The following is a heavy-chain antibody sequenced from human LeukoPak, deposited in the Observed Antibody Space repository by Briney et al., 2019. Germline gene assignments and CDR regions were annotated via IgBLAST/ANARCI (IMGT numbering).Heavy chain of an antibody. D-gene: IGHD6-19*01. CDR3: ARAYSSGWYGENYYFDY. Sequence: ASVKVSCKASGYTLTDYYMHWVRQAPGQGLEWMGIINPSGGSTSYAQKFQGRVTMTRDTSTSTVYMELSSLRSEDTAVYYCARAYSSGWYGENYYFDYWGQGTLVTVSS. J-gene: IGHJ4*02. V-gene: IGHV1-46*01. CDR2: INPSGGST. CDR1: GYTLTDYY.